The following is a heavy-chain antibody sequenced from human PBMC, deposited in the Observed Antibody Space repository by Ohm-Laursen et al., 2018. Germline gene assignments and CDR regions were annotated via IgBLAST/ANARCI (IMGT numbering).Heavy chain of an antibody. CDR1: GGSISSYY. CDR2: IYYSGST. D-gene: IGHD3-22*01. CDR3: ARYYYDSSGYSFDY. J-gene: IGHJ4*02. V-gene: IGHV4-59*08. Sequence: SQTLSLTCTVSGGSISSYYWSWIRQPPGKGLEWIGYIYYSGSTNYNPSLKSRVTISVDTSKNQFSLKLSSVTAADTAVYYCARYYYDSSGYSFDYWGQGTLVTVSS.